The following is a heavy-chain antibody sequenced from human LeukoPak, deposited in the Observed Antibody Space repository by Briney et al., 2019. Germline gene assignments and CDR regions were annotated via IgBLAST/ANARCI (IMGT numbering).Heavy chain of an antibody. CDR2: IYTSGST. CDR1: GYSISSGYY. V-gene: IGHV4-61*09. Sequence: SETLSLTCTVSGYSISSGYYWSWIRQPAGKGLEWIGHIYTSGSTNYNPSLKSRVTISVDTSKNQFSLKLSSVTAADTAVYYCASHSGGYAYWGQGTLVTVSS. CDR3: ASHSGGYAY. J-gene: IGHJ4*02. D-gene: IGHD5-12*01.